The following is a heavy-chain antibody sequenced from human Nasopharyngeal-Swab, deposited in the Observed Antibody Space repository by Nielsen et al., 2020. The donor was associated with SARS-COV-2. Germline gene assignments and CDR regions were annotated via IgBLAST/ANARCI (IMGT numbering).Heavy chain of an antibody. V-gene: IGHV5-51*01. Sequence: GESLKISCKGSGYSFTSYWISWVRQMPGKGLEWMGIIYPGDSDTRYSPSFQGQVTISVDKSISTAYLQWSSLKASDTAMYFCARIKDGSGFGWFDPWGQGTLVTVSS. D-gene: IGHD3-10*01. CDR3: ARIKDGSGFGWFDP. CDR2: IYPGDSDT. J-gene: IGHJ5*02. CDR1: GYSFTSYW.